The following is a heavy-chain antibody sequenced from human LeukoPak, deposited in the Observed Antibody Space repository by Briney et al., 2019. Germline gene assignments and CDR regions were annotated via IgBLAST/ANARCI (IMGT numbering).Heavy chain of an antibody. CDR1: GGSISSSSYY. CDR2: IYYSGST. J-gene: IGHJ4*02. Sequence: PSETLSLTCTVSGGSISSSSYYWGWIRQPPGKGLEWIGSIYYSGSTYHNPSLKSRVTISVDTSKNQFSLKLSSVTAADTAVYYCARVRKYYYDSSGFLDYWGQGTLVTVSS. CDR3: ARVRKYYYDSSGFLDY. V-gene: IGHV4-39*07. D-gene: IGHD3-22*01.